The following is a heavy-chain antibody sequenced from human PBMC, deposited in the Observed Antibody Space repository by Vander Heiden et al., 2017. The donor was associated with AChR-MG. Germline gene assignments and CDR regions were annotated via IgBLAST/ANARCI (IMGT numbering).Heavy chain of an antibody. CDR1: SGSISTDDYF. CDR3: ARFQRGLGPALFDY. Sequence: QVQLQESGPGLVKPSQTLSLTCTVSSGSISTDDYFWSWIRQPPGKGLEWIGYIYYSGSTDYNPSLQSRVSISVDTSKNQFFLNLKSVTAADTAVYYCARFQRGLGPALFDYWGQGTLVTVSS. D-gene: IGHD1-1*01. J-gene: IGHJ4*02. V-gene: IGHV4-30-4*01. CDR2: IYYSGST.